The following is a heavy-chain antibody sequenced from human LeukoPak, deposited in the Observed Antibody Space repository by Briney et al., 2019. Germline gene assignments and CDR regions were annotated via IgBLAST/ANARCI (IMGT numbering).Heavy chain of an antibody. V-gene: IGHV1-18*01. CDR3: ARAGYYYDSSGYYYGGYFDY. CDR1: GYTFTSYG. D-gene: IGHD3-22*01. J-gene: IGHJ4*02. Sequence: ASVTVSCKASGYTFTSYGISWVRQAPGQGLEWMGWISAYNGNTNYAQKLQGRVTMTTDTSTSTAYMELRSLRSDDSAVYYCARAGYYYDSSGYYYGGYFDYWGQGTLVTVSS. CDR2: ISAYNGNT.